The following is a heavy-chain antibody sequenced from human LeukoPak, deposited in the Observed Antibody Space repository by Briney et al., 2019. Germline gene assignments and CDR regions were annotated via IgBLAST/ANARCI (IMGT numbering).Heavy chain of an antibody. V-gene: IGHV4-4*02. J-gene: IGHJ5*02. D-gene: IGHD3-10*01. CDR2: IYYSGTT. Sequence: SGTLSLTCGVSGGSISSSNWWSWVRQPPGKGLEWIGQIYYSGTTNYNPSLKSRVTISVDRSKNQFSLKLSSMTAADTAVYFCARSPHIWFAERGWFDPWGQGTLVTVSS. CDR3: ARSPHIWFAERGWFDP. CDR1: GGSISSSNW.